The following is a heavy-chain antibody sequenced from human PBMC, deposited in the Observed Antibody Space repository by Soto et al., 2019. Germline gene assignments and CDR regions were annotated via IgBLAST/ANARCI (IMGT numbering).Heavy chain of an antibody. CDR2: ISYDGSNK. CDR1: GFTFSSYA. Sequence: QVQLVESGGGVVQPGRSLRLSCAASGFTFSSYARHWVRQAAGKALEWVAVISYDGSNKYYADSVKGRFTISRDNSKNTLYLQMNSLRAEDTAVYYCARVGGIYYDSSGYWVYCGQGTLVTVSS. CDR3: ARVGGIYYDSSGYWVY. J-gene: IGHJ4*02. D-gene: IGHD3-22*01. V-gene: IGHV3-30-3*01.